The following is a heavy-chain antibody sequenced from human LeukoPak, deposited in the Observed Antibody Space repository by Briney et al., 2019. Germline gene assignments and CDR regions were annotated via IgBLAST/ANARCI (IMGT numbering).Heavy chain of an antibody. Sequence: PGGSLRLSCAASGFTFDDYAMHWVRQAPGKGLEWVSGISWNSGSIGYADSVKGRFTISRDNAKNSLYLQMNSLRAEDTAVYYCARQGGVVPAAIIPPRDYYMDVWGKGTTVTVSS. CDR1: GFTFDDYA. CDR3: ARQGGVVPAAIIPPRDYYMDV. J-gene: IGHJ6*03. D-gene: IGHD2-2*02. V-gene: IGHV3-9*01. CDR2: ISWNSGSI.